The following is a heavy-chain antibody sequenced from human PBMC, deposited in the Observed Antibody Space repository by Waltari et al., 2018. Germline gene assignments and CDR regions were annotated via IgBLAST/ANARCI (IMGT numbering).Heavy chain of an antibody. J-gene: IGHJ5*02. V-gene: IGHV1-2*01. CDR1: GYTFTGYP. Sequence: QVQLVQSGAEVKKPGASVKVSCKASGYTFTGYPINWVRQAPVQGLECMGRITPNIRGTKYAQKLQGRVTSTGDTSISTAYRDRRRLRSDDTAVYYCARSYCSGGICYEGSTNWFDPWGQGTLVTVSS. D-gene: IGHD2-15*01. CDR3: ARSYCSGGICYEGSTNWFDP. CDR2: ITPNIRGT.